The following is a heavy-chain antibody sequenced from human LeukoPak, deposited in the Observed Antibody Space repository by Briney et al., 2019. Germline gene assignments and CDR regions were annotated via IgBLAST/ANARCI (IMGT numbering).Heavy chain of an antibody. CDR2: IYHSGST. V-gene: IGHV4-30-2*01. CDR1: GGSISSGGYS. CDR3: ARDRAVGDGPPYVYFYYGMDV. J-gene: IGHJ6*02. Sequence: PSQTLSLTCLASGGSISSGGYSWGWIRQPPGKGLEWIGYIYHSGSTSYNPSLRSRVTISVDSSKNQFSLKLSSVTAADTAVYYCARDRAVGDGPPYVYFYYGMDVWGQGTTVTVSS. D-gene: IGHD2-21*01.